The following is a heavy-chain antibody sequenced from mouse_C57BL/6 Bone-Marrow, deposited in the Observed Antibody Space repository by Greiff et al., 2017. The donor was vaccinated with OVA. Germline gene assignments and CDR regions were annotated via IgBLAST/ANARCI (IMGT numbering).Heavy chain of an antibody. V-gene: IGHV5-17*01. J-gene: IGHJ2*01. Sequence: DVQLVESGGGLVKPGGSLKLSCAASGFTFSDYGMHWVRQAPEKGLEWVAYISSGSSTIYYADTVKGRFTISRDNAKNTLFLQMTSLRSEDTAMYYCARPFFYDYDSYFDYWGQGTTLTVSS. CDR3: ARPFFYDYDSYFDY. D-gene: IGHD2-4*01. CDR1: GFTFSDYG. CDR2: ISSGSSTI.